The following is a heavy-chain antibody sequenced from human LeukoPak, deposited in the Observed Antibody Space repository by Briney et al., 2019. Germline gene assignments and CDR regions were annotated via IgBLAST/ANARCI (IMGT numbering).Heavy chain of an antibody. CDR3: ARASIAAPRGDY. V-gene: IGHV1-2*02. CDR1: GYTFTGYS. J-gene: IGHJ4*02. CDR2: INPNSGGT. Sequence: GASVKVSCKASGYTFTGYSMHWVRQAPGQGLEWMGWINPNSGGTNYAQKFQGRVTMTRDTSISTAYMELSRLRSDDTAVYYCARASIAAPRGDYWGQGTLVTVSS. D-gene: IGHD6-6*01.